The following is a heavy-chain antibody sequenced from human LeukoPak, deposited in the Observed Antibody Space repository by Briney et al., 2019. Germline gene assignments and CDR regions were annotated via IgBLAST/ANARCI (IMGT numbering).Heavy chain of an antibody. J-gene: IGHJ4*02. CDR3: IDY. D-gene: IGHD6-13*01. CDR1: GFPLRSHN. V-gene: IGHV3-23*01. Sequence: GSLGPPRAGPGFPLRSHNMNLVRQAPGKGLEWVSATSSNDAGTYYADSVRGRVTTSRDNSKNTRYLQMNSYCAKGGSSWSEIDYWGQGTLVTVSS. CDR2: TSSNDAGT.